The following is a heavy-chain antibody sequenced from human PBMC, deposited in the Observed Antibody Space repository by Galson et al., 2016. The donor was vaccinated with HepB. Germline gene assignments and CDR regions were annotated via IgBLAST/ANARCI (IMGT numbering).Heavy chain of an antibody. V-gene: IGHV3-30*04. Sequence: SLRLSCAASGFTFSTYAIHWVRQAPGKGLEWVAVISFDGSNKYYADSVRGRFTISRDNSKNTLYLQMNSLRAEDTALYYCARDRRVGPTPTSLNYWGQGTRVTVSS. CDR3: ARDRRVGPTPTSLNY. D-gene: IGHD1-26*01. J-gene: IGHJ4*02. CDR1: GFTFSTYA. CDR2: ISFDGSNK.